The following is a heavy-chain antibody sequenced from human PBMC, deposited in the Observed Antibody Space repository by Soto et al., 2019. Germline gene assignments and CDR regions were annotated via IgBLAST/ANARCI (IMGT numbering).Heavy chain of an antibody. J-gene: IGHJ4*02. CDR3: SHYGSGAFDY. D-gene: IGHD3-10*01. V-gene: IGHV2-5*02. CDR2: IYWDADK. CDR1: GFSLSTSGVG. Sequence: QITLKASGPPLVKPTQTLTLTCTFSGFSLSTSGVGVGWIRQPPGKALEWLALIYWDADKRYRPSLKSRLTITNDTAKNQVVLTMTNMDPVDTATYYCSHYGSGAFDYCGQGTLVTVSS.